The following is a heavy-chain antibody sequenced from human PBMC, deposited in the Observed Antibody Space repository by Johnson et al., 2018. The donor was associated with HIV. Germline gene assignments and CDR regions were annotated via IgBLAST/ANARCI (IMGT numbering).Heavy chain of an antibody. Sequence: MLLVESGGGVVQPGGSLRLSCAASGFTVSSNYMSWVRQAPGKGLEWVAGIGSNGLTIGYVDSVKGRFTISRDNSKNTMYLQMNSLRAEDTAVYYCAKADHSSGWYLAFDIWGQGTMVTVSS. CDR2: IGSNGLTI. J-gene: IGHJ3*02. CDR3: AKADHSSGWYLAFDI. D-gene: IGHD6-19*01. V-gene: IGHV3-23*04. CDR1: GFTVSSNY.